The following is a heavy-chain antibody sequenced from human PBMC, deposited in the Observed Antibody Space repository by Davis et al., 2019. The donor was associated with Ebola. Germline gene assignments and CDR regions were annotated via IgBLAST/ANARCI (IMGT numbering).Heavy chain of an antibody. D-gene: IGHD2-21*01. CDR2: ISAYNGNT. CDR1: GGTFSSYA. Sequence: AASVKVSCKASGGTFSSYAISWVRQAPGQGLEWMGWISAYNGNTNYAQKLQGRVTMTTDTSTSTAYMELRSLRSDDTAVYYCAKAGSVPHIDFDYWGQGTLVTVSS. CDR3: AKAGSVPHIDFDY. J-gene: IGHJ4*02. V-gene: IGHV1-18*01.